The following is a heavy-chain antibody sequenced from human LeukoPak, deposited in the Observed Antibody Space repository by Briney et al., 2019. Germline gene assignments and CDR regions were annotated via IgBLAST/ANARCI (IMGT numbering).Heavy chain of an antibody. J-gene: IGHJ2*01. CDR1: GGTLSSYA. CDR3: ARGPLVTTNDWYFDL. D-gene: IGHD1-1*01. Sequence: SVKVSCKASGGTLSSYAISWVRQAPGQGLEWMGGIIPIFGTANYAQKFQGRVTITADESTSTAYMELSSLRSEDTAVYYCARGPLVTTNDWYFDLWGRGTLVTVSS. V-gene: IGHV1-69*13. CDR2: IIPIFGTA.